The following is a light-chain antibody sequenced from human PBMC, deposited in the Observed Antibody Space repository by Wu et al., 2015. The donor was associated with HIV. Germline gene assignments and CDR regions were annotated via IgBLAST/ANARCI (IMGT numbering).Light chain of an antibody. J-gene: IGKJ2*03. Sequence: EIVMTQSPATLSMSPGERATLSCRASQSVNNNLAWYQQKLGQAPRLLIYGASTRATGIPARFSGSGSGTEFTLTISSLQSEDFAVYYCQQYNNWPPHSFGQGTKGGDQT. CDR2: GAS. V-gene: IGKV3-15*01. CDR3: QQYNNWPPHS. CDR1: QSVNNN.